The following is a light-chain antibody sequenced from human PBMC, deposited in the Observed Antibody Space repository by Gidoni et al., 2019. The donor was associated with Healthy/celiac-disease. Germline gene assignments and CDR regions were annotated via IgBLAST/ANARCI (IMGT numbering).Light chain of an antibody. J-gene: IGLJ1*01. Sequence: QSALTQPRSVSWSPGLSVTISCTGTSSDVGGYNYVSWYQQHPGKAPKLMIYDVSKRPSGVPDRFSGSKSGNTASLTISGLQAEDEADYYCCSYAGSYTPWVFGTGTKVTVL. CDR3: CSYAGSYTPWV. V-gene: IGLV2-11*01. CDR1: SSDVGGYNY. CDR2: DVS.